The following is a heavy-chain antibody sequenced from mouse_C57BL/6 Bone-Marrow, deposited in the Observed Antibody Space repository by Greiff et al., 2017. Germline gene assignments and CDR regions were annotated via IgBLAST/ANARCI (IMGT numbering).Heavy chain of an antibody. CDR3: AREGVITTVVATDYAMDY. D-gene: IGHD1-1*01. V-gene: IGHV1-36*01. CDR2: VYPYNGGT. CDR1: GFTFTDYY. Sequence: EVQLQQSGPVLVKPGPSVKISCKASGFTFTDYYMHWVKQSHGKSLEWIGLVYPYNGGTSYNQKFKGKATLTVDTSSSTAYRELNSLTSEDSAVYDCAREGVITTVVATDYAMDYWGQGTSVTVSS. J-gene: IGHJ4*01.